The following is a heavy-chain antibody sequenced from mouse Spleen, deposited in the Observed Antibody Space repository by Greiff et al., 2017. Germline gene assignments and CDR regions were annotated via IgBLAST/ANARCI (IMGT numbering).Heavy chain of an antibody. D-gene: IGHD2-4*01. V-gene: IGHV1-26*01. J-gene: IGHJ2*01. CDR1: GYTFTDYY. CDR2: INPNNGGT. CDR3: ARGGDYDTFDY. Sequence: EVQLQQSGPELVKPGASVKISCKASGYTFTDYYMNWVKQSHGKSLEWIGDINPNNGGTSYNQKFKGKATLTVDKSSSTAYMELRSLTSEDSAVYYYARGGDYDTFDYWGQGTTLTVSS.